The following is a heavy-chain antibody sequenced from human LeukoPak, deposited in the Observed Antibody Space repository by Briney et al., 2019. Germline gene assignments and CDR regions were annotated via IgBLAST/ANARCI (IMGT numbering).Heavy chain of an antibody. CDR1: GYSFTSYW. CDR2: IYPGDSDT. D-gene: IGHD3-9*01. V-gene: IGHV5-51*01. CDR3: ARGPGAYYDILTGYPHFDY. Sequence: GESLKISGKGSGYSFTSYWIGWVRQMPGKGLEWMGIIYPGDSDTRYSPSFQGQVTISADKSISTPYLQWSSLTASDTAMYYCARGPGAYYDILTGYPHFDYWGQGTLVTVSS. J-gene: IGHJ4*02.